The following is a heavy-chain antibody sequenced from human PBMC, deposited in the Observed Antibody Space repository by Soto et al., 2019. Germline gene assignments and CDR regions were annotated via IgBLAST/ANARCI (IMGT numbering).Heavy chain of an antibody. CDR2: ISGSGGST. Sequence: PGGSLRLSCAASGFTFSSYAMSWVRQAPGKGLEWVSAISGSGGSTYYADSVKGRFTISRDNSKNTLYLQMNSLRAEDTAVYYCAKDIGLDFWSGHYVYWGQGTLVTVSS. J-gene: IGHJ4*02. V-gene: IGHV3-23*01. CDR3: AKDIGLDFWSGHYVY. D-gene: IGHD3-3*01. CDR1: GFTFSSYA.